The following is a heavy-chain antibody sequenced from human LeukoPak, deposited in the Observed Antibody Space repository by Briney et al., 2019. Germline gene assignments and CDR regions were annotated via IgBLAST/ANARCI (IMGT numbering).Heavy chain of an antibody. CDR1: GYTFTSYA. V-gene: IGHV1-3*01. Sequence: ASVKVSCKASGYTFTSYAMHWVRQAPGQRLEWMGWINAGNGNTKYSQKFQGRVTITRDTSASTAYMELSSLRSEDTAVYYCARVHYYYGSGSYFNWFDPWGQGTLVTVSS. CDR2: INAGNGNT. CDR3: ARVHYYYGSGSYFNWFDP. J-gene: IGHJ5*02. D-gene: IGHD3-10*01.